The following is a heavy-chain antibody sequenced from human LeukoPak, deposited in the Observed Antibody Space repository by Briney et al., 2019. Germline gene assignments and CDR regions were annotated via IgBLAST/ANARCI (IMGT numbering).Heavy chain of an antibody. CDR2: ISYDGSNK. V-gene: IGHV3-30*18. Sequence: GRSLRPSCAASGFTFSSYGMHWVRQAPGKGLEWVAVISYDGSNKYYADSVKGRFTISRDNSKNTLYLQMNSLRAEDTAVYYCAKDMLSSGWCWGQGTLVTVSS. CDR3: AKDMLSSGWC. J-gene: IGHJ4*02. D-gene: IGHD6-19*01. CDR1: GFTFSSYG.